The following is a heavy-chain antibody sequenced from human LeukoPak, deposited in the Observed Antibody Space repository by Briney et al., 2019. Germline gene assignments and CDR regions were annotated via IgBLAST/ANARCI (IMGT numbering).Heavy chain of an antibody. D-gene: IGHD2-21*01. CDR1: GGSISSYY. CDR3: ARDRLWVDFWYFDL. J-gene: IGHJ2*01. Sequence: SETLSLTCTVSGGSISSYYWSWIRQPPGKGLEWIGYIYYSGSTNYNPSLKSRVTIPIDTSKNQFSLKLNSVTAADTAVYYCARDRLWVDFWYFDLWGRGTLVTVSS. V-gene: IGHV4-59*01. CDR2: IYYSGST.